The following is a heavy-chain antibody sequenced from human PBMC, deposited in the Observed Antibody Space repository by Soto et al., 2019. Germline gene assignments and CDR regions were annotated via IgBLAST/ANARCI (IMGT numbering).Heavy chain of an antibody. Sequence: QVQLVQSGAEVKKPGSSVKVSCKASGGTFSSSAISWVRQSPGQGLEWMGGIIPIFGTANYAQKFQVRVTISADESTCTGYMKLSSLRSEDPAVYYCARIGGGYSSSWAPDYYGMDVWGQGTTVTVSS. J-gene: IGHJ6*02. CDR1: GGTFSSSA. CDR3: ARIGGGYSSSWAPDYYGMDV. D-gene: IGHD6-13*01. V-gene: IGHV1-69*01. CDR2: IIPIFGTA.